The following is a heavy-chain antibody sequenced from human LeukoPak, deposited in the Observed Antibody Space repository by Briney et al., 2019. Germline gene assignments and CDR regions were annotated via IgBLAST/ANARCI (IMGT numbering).Heavy chain of an antibody. CDR3: ARGRSYNWNYGYYYYYYYMDV. V-gene: IGHV1-8*03. D-gene: IGHD1-7*01. J-gene: IGHJ6*03. CDR2: MNPNSGNT. Sequence: GALVKVSCKASGYTFTSYDINWVRQATGQGLEWMGWMNPNSGNTGYAQKFQGRVTITRNTSISTAYMEPSSLRSEDTAVYYCARGRSYNWNYGYYYYYYYMDVWGKGTTVTVSS. CDR1: GYTFTSYD.